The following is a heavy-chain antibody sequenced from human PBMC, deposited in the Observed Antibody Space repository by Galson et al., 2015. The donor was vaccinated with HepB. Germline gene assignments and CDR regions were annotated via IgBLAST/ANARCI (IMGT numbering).Heavy chain of an antibody. D-gene: IGHD6-13*01. CDR1: GFTFADYS. Sequence: SLRLSCAASGFTFADYSMTWVRQAPGKGLEWVGVITSEPPGGTTEYAASVKGRFTISRGDSKSIAYLQMNSLKTEDTAVYYCTRDLVRGSSSWRGFFDYWRQGTLVTVSS. CDR2: ITSEPPGGTT. J-gene: IGHJ4*02. CDR3: TRDLVRGSSSWRGFFDY. V-gene: IGHV3-49*04.